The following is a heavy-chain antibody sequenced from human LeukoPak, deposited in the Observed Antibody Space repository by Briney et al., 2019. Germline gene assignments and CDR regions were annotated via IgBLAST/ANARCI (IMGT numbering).Heavy chain of an antibody. V-gene: IGHV3-23*01. CDR2: ISGSGGST. Sequence: GGSLRLSCAASGFTFSSYAMSWVRQAPGKGLEWVSAISGSGGSTYYADSVRGRFTISRDNTMNSLYLQMSSLRAEDTAVYYCATDRGWRTSGYYLYYFEYWGQGTLVTFSS. D-gene: IGHD3-3*01. CDR1: GFTFSSYA. J-gene: IGHJ4*02. CDR3: ATDRGWRTSGYYLYYFEY.